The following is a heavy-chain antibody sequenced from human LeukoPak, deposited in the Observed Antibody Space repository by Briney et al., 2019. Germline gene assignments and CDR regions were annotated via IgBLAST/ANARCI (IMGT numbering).Heavy chain of an antibody. D-gene: IGHD1-1*01. CDR1: GFTFSTYW. J-gene: IGHJ4*02. V-gene: IGHV3-74*01. CDR2: INSDGSTT. CDR3: ARDPGTYFDS. Sequence: GVSLRLSCAASGFTFSTYWMHWVRQAPGKGLVWLSRINSDGSTTSYADSVKGRFTISRDNAKNTLFLQMNSLRAEDTAVYYCARDPGTYFDSWGQGTLVTVSS.